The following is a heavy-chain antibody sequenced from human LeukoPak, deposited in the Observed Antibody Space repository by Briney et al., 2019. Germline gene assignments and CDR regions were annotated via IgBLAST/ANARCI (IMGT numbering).Heavy chain of an antibody. CDR1: GGSISSYY. D-gene: IGHD6-13*01. Sequence: PPETLSLSCTVSGGSISSYYWSWIRQPPGKGLEWIGYIYYSGSTNYNPSLKRRVTISVDTSKNQFSLKLSSVTAADTAVYYCARLKGQQLFNRWYFDLWGRGTLVTVSS. V-gene: IGHV4-59*08. CDR3: ARLKGQQLFNRWYFDL. CDR2: IYYSGST. J-gene: IGHJ2*01.